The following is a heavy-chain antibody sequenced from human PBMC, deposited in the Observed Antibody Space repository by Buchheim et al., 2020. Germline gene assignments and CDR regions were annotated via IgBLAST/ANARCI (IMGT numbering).Heavy chain of an antibody. D-gene: IGHD3-16*01. CDR1: GYTFTNYY. CDR3: ARDPLRNPLPPFDY. CDR2: INTSAGST. Sequence: QVQLVQSGAEVKKPGASVKVSCKASGYTFTNYYMHWVRQAPGQGLEWVGIINTSAGSTDYAQKFRGRVTMTTDTSTSTVYLELSSLRSEDTAIYDCARDPLRNPLPPFDYWGQGTL. J-gene: IGHJ4*02. V-gene: IGHV1-46*01.